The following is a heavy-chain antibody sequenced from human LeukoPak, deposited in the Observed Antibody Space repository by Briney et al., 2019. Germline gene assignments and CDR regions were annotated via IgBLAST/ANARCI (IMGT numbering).Heavy chain of an antibody. Sequence: SQTLSLTCTVSGGSISSGSYCWSWIRQPAGKGLEWIGHIYTNGNTNYNPSLKSRVTISVDTSKNQFSLKLSSVTAADTAVYYCARDSGWSHYWYFDLWGRGTLVTVSS. D-gene: IGHD6-19*01. CDR2: IYTNGNT. CDR1: GGSISSGSYC. V-gene: IGHV4-61*09. CDR3: ARDSGWSHYWYFDL. J-gene: IGHJ2*01.